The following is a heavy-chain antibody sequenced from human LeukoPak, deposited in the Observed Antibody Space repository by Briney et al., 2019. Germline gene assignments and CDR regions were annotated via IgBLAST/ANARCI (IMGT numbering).Heavy chain of an antibody. CDR3: ARTSSTWYGGVGDY. CDR1: SYTFTSYG. V-gene: IGHV1-18*01. Sequence: GASVKVSCKASSYTFTSYGISWVRQAPGQGLEYMGWISAYNGNTKNAQNLQGRVTMTTDTSTSTAYMELRSLRSDDTAVYYCARTSSTWYGGVGDYWGQGTLVTVSS. D-gene: IGHD6-13*01. J-gene: IGHJ4*02. CDR2: ISAYNGNT.